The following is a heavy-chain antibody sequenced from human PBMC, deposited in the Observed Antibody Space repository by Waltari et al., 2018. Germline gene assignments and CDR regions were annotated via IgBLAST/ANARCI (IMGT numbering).Heavy chain of an antibody. D-gene: IGHD2-21*01. J-gene: IGHJ4*02. Sequence: QVQLQESGPGLVKPSETLSLTCTVSGYSISSVYYWGWIRQPPGKGLEWIGSIYHSGSTYYNPSLKSRVTISVDTSKNQFSLKLSSVTAADTAVYYCATIGRIVLDYWGQGTLVTVSS. CDR1: GYSISSVYY. CDR2: IYHSGST. V-gene: IGHV4-38-2*02. CDR3: ATIGRIVLDY.